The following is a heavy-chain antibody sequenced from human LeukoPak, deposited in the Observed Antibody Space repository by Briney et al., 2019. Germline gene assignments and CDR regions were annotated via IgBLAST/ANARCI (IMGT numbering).Heavy chain of an antibody. CDR3: AREDYDILTGYLRGGFDY. CDR1: GFTFSNAW. D-gene: IGHD3-9*01. V-gene: IGHV3-15*01. Sequence: GGSLRLSCAASGFTFSNAWMSWVRQAPGKGLEWVGRIKSKTDGGTTDYAAPVKGRFTISRDDSKNTLYLQMNSLRAEDTAVYYCAREDYDILTGYLRGGFDYWGQGTLVTVSS. J-gene: IGHJ4*02. CDR2: IKSKTDGGTT.